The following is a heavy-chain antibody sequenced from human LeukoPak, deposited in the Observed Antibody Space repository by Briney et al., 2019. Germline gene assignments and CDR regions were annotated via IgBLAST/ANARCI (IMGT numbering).Heavy chain of an antibody. V-gene: IGHV3-23*01. CDR1: GFTFSSYA. CDR3: AVYCSGGCYSGRG. Sequence: GGSLRLSCADSGFTFSSYAMTWVRQAPGKGLEWVSTISGASSATYYADSVKGRFTISRDNSKNTLYLQMNSLRAEDTAVYYCAVYCSGGCYSGRGWGQGTLVTVSS. D-gene: IGHD2-21*02. CDR2: ISGASSAT. J-gene: IGHJ4*02.